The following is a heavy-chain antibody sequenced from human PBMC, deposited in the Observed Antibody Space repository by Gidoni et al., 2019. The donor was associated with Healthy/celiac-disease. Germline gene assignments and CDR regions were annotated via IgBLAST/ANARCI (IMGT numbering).Heavy chain of an antibody. V-gene: IGHV1-3*01. CDR1: GYTFTSYA. CDR3: ARVKYSSSSEYYYGMDV. J-gene: IGHJ6*02. CDR2: INAGNGNT. D-gene: IGHD6-6*01. Sequence: QVQLVQSGAEVKKPGASVKVSCKASGYTFTSYAMHWVRQAPGQRLEWMGWINAGNGNTKYSQKFQGRVTITRDTSASTAYMELSSLRSEDTAVYYCARVKYSSSSEYYYGMDVWGQGTTVTVSS.